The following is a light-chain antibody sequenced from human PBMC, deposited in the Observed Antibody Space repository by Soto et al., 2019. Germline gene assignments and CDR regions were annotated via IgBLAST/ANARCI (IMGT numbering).Light chain of an antibody. CDR2: DAS. Sequence: EIVLTQSPATLSLSPGERATLSCRASQSVSSYLAWYQHKPGQAPRLLIYDASNRATGIPARFSGSGSGTDFTRTSRSLEPEEFAVYYCQQRSNWPGYTFGQGTKLEIK. V-gene: IGKV3-11*01. CDR3: QQRSNWPGYT. J-gene: IGKJ2*01. CDR1: QSVSSY.